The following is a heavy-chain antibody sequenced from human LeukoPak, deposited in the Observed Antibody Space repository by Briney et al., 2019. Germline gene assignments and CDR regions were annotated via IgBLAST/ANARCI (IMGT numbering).Heavy chain of an antibody. Sequence: ASVKVSCKASGYTFTSYGISWVRQAPGQGLEWMGWISAYNGNTNYAQKLQGRVTMTTDTSTSTAYMELRSLRSDDTAVYYCARASGYSSSWYYYYYGMDVWGQGTTVTVSS. V-gene: IGHV1-18*01. CDR2: ISAYNGNT. J-gene: IGHJ6*02. CDR3: ARASGYSSSWYYYYYGMDV. CDR1: GYTFTSYG. D-gene: IGHD6-13*01.